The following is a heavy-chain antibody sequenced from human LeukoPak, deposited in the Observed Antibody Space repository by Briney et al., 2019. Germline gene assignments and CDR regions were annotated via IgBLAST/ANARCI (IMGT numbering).Heavy chain of an antibody. V-gene: IGHV4-4*07. CDR2: IYTSGST. D-gene: IGHD3-10*01. CDR1: GGSISSYY. CDR3: ARLTPYGSGSYRLWYFDL. J-gene: IGHJ2*01. Sequence: SETLSLTCTVSGGSISSYYWSWIRQPAGKGLEWIGSIYTSGSTNYNPSLKSRVTMSVDTSKNQFSLKLSSVTAADTAVYYCARLTPYGSGSYRLWYFDLWGRGTLVTVSS.